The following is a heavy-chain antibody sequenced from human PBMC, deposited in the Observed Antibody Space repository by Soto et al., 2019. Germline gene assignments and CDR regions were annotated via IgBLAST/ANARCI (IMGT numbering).Heavy chain of an antibody. D-gene: IGHD6-6*01. V-gene: IGHV3-21*01. CDR1: GFTSSSYA. J-gene: IGHJ5*02. CDR2: ISSSSSYI. Sequence: PGGSLRLSCAASGFTSSSYAMSWVRQAPEKGLEWVSSISSSSSYIYYADSVKGRFTISRDNAKNSLYLQMNSLRAEDTAVYYCARDRTPIAARTYENFNWFDPWGQGTLVTVSS. CDR3: ARDRTPIAARTYENFNWFDP.